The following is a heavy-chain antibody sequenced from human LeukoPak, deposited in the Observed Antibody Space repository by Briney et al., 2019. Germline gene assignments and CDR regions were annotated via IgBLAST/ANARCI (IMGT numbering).Heavy chain of an antibody. D-gene: IGHD6-13*01. J-gene: IGHJ4*02. V-gene: IGHV3-23*01. CDR2: ISGSGGST. Sequence: WGSLRPSCAAPGFALSSYAMSWVRQAPGKGLEWVSAISGSGGSTYYADSVKGRFTISRDNSKNTLYLQMNSLRAEDTAVYYCAKWAAAGTGWGQGTLVTVSS. CDR1: GFALSSYA. CDR3: AKWAAAGTG.